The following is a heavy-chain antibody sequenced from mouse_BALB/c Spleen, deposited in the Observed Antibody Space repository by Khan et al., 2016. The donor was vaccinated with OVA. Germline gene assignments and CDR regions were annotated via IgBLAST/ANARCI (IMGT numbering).Heavy chain of an antibody. V-gene: IGHV2-6-7*01. CDR1: GFSLTGYG. CDR2: IWGDGST. CDR3: TRAYYGNCREAMDY. Sequence: QVQLKQSGPGLVAPSQSLSITCTVSGFSLTGYGVNWVRQPPGKGLEWLGMIWGDGSTDYNSALKSRLSISKDNSKSQVFLKMNSLQTDDTDRYYCTRAYYGNCREAMDYWGQGTSVTVSS. J-gene: IGHJ4*01. D-gene: IGHD2-10*01.